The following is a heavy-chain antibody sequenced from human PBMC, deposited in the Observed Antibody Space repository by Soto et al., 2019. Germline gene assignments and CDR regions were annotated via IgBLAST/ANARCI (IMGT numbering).Heavy chain of an antibody. V-gene: IGHV1-2*04. CDR2: INPNSGGT. J-gene: IGHJ6*04. D-gene: IGHD2-8*02. CDR3: ARDTGGGYGMDA. Sequence: APVKVSCTASGYTFTGYYMHWVRQAPGQGLEWMGWINPNSGGTNYAQKFQGWVTMTRDTSISTAYMELSRLRSDDTAVYYCARDTGGGYGMDAWGKGSRGTDSS. CDR1: GYTFTGYY.